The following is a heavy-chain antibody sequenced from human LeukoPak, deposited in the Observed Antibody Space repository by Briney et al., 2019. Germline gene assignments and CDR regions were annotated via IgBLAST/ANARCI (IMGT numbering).Heavy chain of an antibody. D-gene: IGHD7-27*01. CDR3: ARGWGNHWGFYYYGMDV. CDR1: GGSFSGYY. CDR2: INHSGST. V-gene: IGHV4-34*01. J-gene: IGHJ6*02. Sequence: SETLSLTCAVYGGSFSGYYWSWIRQPPGKGLEWIGEINHSGSTNYNPSLKSRVTISVDTSKNQSSLKLSSVTAADTAVYYCARGWGNHWGFYYYGMDVWGQGTTVTVSS.